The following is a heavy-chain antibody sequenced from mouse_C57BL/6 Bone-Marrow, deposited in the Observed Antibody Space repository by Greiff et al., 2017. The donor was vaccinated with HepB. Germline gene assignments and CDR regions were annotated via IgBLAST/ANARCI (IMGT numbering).Heavy chain of an antibody. CDR1: GYTFSDYG. CDR3: ARCGDGDSSFDY. V-gene: IGHV5-17*01. J-gene: IGHJ2*01. CDR2: ISSGSSTN. D-gene: IGHD3-2*01. Sequence: EVKLEQSGADLVKPGGSLKLSCKASGYTFSDYGMHWVSQDPEKGLEWIGYISSGSSTNYYADTVKGRVTISRDNSTSTVFLHMTSLRSEDSAMYYCARCGDGDSSFDYWGQGTTLTVSS.